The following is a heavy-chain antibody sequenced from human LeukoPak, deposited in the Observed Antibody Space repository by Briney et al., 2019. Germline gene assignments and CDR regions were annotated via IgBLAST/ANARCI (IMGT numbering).Heavy chain of an antibody. CDR3: ATDSSGHHY. D-gene: IGHD3-22*01. Sequence: SETLSLTCAVYGVSFSGYYWSWIRQPPGKGLEWIGEINHSGSTNYNPSLKSRVTISVDTSKNQFSLKLSSVTAADTAVYYCATDSSGHHYWGQGTLVTVSS. J-gene: IGHJ4*02. CDR2: INHSGST. CDR1: GVSFSGYY. V-gene: IGHV4-34*01.